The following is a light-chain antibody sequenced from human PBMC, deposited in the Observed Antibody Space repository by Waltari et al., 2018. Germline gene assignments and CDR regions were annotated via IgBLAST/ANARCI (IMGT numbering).Light chain of an antibody. V-gene: IGLV1-40*02. CDR2: GNN. Sequence: QSILTQPPSVSGAPGRRVTIPCTGSSSNIGAGHEVHWYQEFPGTGPNLLIYGNNNRPSGVPYRFSGSKSGTAASLTITGLQAEDEADYYCQSFDTSLSHGVVFGGGTKVTVL. J-gene: IGLJ3*02. CDR1: SSNIGAGHE. CDR3: QSFDTSLSHGVV.